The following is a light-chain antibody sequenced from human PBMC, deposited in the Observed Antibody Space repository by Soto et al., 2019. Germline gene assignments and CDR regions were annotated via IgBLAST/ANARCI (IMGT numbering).Light chain of an antibody. Sequence: IAMTQSPATLSVSPGEGATLSCRASQSVGSNLAWYQQKLGQAPRLLIFAASTRVPGIPARFSGSGSETEFTLTISSLQSEDFAVYYCQQYKSWPLAFGQGTKVEIK. CDR1: QSVGSN. J-gene: IGKJ1*01. CDR2: AAS. CDR3: QQYKSWPLA. V-gene: IGKV3-15*01.